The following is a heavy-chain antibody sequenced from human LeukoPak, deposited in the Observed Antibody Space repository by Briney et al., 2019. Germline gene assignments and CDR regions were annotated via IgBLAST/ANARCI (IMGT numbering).Heavy chain of an antibody. Sequence: SETLSLTCTVSGGSISTYYWTWIRQRPGKGLECIGYIYYSGSTNYNPSLKSRVTISVDTSKSQFSLKLSSVTAADTAVYSCARQGLYDFWSANYYYGVDVWGQGTTVTVSS. D-gene: IGHD3-3*01. CDR2: IYYSGST. CDR1: GGSISTYY. V-gene: IGHV4-59*08. CDR3: ARQGLYDFWSANYYYGVDV. J-gene: IGHJ6*02.